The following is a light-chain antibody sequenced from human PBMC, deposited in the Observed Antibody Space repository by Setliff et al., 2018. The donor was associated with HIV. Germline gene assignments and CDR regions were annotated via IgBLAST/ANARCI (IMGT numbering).Light chain of an antibody. CDR2: GAA. J-gene: IGKJ1*01. CDR1: QSVSSN. Sequence: EIVMTQSPATLSVSPGERATLSCRASQSVSSNLAWYQQKPGQAPRLLIYGAATRATGIPARFSGSGSGTEFTLTLSSLQSEDFATYYCQQYNSYWTFGQGTKVDIK. V-gene: IGKV3-15*01. CDR3: QQYNSYWT.